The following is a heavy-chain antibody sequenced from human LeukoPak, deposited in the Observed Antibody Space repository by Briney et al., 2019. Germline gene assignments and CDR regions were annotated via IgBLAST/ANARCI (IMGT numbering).Heavy chain of an antibody. D-gene: IGHD4-23*01. CDR3: ARGESTTVVTPGDY. CDR1: GYTFTSYG. Sequence: ASVKVSCKASGYTFTSYGTTWVRQAPGQGLEWMGWISAYNGNTNYAQKVQGRVTMTTDTSTSTAYMELRSLRSDDTAVYYCARGESTTVVTPGDYWGQGTLVTVSS. J-gene: IGHJ4*02. CDR2: ISAYNGNT. V-gene: IGHV1-18*01.